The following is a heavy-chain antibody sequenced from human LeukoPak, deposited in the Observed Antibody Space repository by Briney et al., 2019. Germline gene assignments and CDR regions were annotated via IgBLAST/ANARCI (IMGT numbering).Heavy chain of an antibody. J-gene: IGHJ3*02. D-gene: IGHD4-17*01. Sequence: SETLSLTCTVSGYSISSGYYWGWIRQPPGKGLEWIGSIYHSGSTYYNPSLKSRVTISVDTSKNQLSLKLSSVTAADTAVCYCARVRGRVTVTLDAFDIWGQGTMVTVSS. CDR1: GYSISSGYY. V-gene: IGHV4-38-2*02. CDR2: IYHSGST. CDR3: ARVRGRVTVTLDAFDI.